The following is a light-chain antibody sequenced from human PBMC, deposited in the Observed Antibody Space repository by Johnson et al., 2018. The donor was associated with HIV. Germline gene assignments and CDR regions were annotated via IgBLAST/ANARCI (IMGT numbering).Light chain of an antibody. Sequence: QSVLTQPPSVSAAPGQKVTISCSGSSSNIGNNYVSWYQQLPGTAPKLLIYEDNKRPSGIPDRFSGSKSGTSATLAITGIHTGDEADYYCGTWDTSLSAGGLFGSGTRVTVL. J-gene: IGLJ1*01. V-gene: IGLV1-51*02. CDR1: SSNIGNNY. CDR3: GTWDTSLSAGGL. CDR2: EDN.